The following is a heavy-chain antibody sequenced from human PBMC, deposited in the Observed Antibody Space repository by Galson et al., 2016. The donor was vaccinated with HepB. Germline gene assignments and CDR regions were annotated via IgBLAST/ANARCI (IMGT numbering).Heavy chain of an antibody. D-gene: IGHD3-22*01. Sequence: PALVKPTQTLTLTCTFSGFSLNTRGVGVGWIRQPPGRALEWLALIYWDDEKRYSPSLRARLTITKDTSKNQVVLTLTTMDPVDTGTYSCARTGGDSSGYPTQCFDYWCQGTLVTVSS. CDR2: IYWDDEK. CDR1: GFSLNTRGVG. V-gene: IGHV2-5*02. CDR3: ARTGGDSSGYPTQCFDY. J-gene: IGHJ4*02.